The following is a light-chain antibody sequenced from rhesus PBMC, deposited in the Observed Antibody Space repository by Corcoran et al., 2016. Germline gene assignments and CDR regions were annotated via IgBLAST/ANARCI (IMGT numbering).Light chain of an antibody. CDR2: DAS. CDR3: QQRYSYPLT. J-gene: IGKJ4*01. CDR1: QGIRSY. V-gene: IGKV1-38*01. Sequence: DIQLTQSPSSLSASVGDRVTITCRASQGIRSYLAWYQQKPGKAPKFLISDASNLQSGVSSRVSGSGVGTDLHLTISSLPPEDFAVYYCQQRYSYPLTFGGGTKVEIK.